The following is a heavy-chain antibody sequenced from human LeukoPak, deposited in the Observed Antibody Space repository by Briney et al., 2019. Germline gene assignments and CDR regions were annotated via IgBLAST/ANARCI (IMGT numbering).Heavy chain of an antibody. CDR1: GGTFSSYA. CDR3: ARGKSVKYSSSTRKHNWFDP. D-gene: IGHD6-6*01. CDR2: IIPIFGTA. Sequence: SVKVSCKASGGTFSSYAISWVRQAPGQGLEWMGGIIPIFGTANYAQKFQGRVTITADESTSTAYMELSSLRSEDTAVYYCARGKSVKYSSSTRKHNWFDPWGQGTLVTVSS. J-gene: IGHJ5*02. V-gene: IGHV1-69*13.